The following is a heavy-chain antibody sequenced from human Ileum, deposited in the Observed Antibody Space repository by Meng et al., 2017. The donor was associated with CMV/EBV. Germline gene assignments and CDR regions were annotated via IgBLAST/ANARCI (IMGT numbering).Heavy chain of an antibody. V-gene: IGHV4-34*02. J-gene: IGHJ5*02. CDR3: ARKRDLGPDLSWLDP. CDR2: VNHIGGT. Sequence: VQLQRWGAGLLKPSETLSLTCAVYGSSFGGFYWTWIRQTPGKGLEWIGEVNHIGGTNYNPSLKSRVTISVDTSKKEFSLKLNSVTAADTAVYYCARKRDLGPDLSWLDPWGQGSLVTVSS. D-gene: IGHD5-24*01. CDR1: GSSFGGFY.